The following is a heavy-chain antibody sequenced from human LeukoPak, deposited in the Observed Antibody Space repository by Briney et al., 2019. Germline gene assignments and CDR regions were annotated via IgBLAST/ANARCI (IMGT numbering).Heavy chain of an antibody. CDR3: TRSWGSLPNCWYFDL. CDR2: IRSKAEGVTN. Sequence: GGSLRLSCAASGFTFSDYWVHWVRQAPGKGLEWVGFIRSKAEGVTNVYATSWKASFTIPRTVSKSIAYVQLTSLKTEDTADYYCTRSWGSLPNCWYFDLWGRGTLVTVSS. V-gene: IGHV3-49*04. D-gene: IGHD2-15*01. J-gene: IGHJ2*01. CDR1: GFTFSDYW.